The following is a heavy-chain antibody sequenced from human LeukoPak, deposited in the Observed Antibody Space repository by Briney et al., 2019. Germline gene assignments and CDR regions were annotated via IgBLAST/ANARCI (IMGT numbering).Heavy chain of an antibody. V-gene: IGHV4-59*01. CDR3: AREEANCGGDCFVY. CDR1: GGSISSYY. Sequence: SETLSLTCTVSGGSISSYYWSWIRQPPGKGLEWIGYIYYSGSTNYNPSLKSRVTISVDTSKNQFSLKLSSVTAADTAVYYCAREEANCGGDCFVYWGQGILVTVSS. J-gene: IGHJ4*01. CDR2: IYYSGST. D-gene: IGHD2-21*01.